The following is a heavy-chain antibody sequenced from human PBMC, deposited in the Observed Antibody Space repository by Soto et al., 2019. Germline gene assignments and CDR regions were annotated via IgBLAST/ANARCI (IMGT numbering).Heavy chain of an antibody. CDR2: MNPNSGNT. V-gene: IGHV1-8*01. D-gene: IGHD3-3*01. CDR1: GYTFTSYD. Sequence: QVQLVQSGAEVKKPGASVKFSCKASGYTFTSYDINWVRQATGPGLEWMGWMNPNSGNTGYAQKFQGRVTMTRNTSTSTAYMELSSLRSEDTAVYYWARSHREYDLWSGYKNYCSYYYMDVWGQGTTVTVSS. CDR3: ARSHREYDLWSGYKNYCSYYYMDV. J-gene: IGHJ6*03.